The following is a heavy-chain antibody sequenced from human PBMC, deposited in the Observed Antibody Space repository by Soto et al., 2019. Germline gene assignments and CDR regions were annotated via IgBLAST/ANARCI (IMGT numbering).Heavy chain of an antibody. V-gene: IGHV4-59*08. CDR3: ARHCSGGSCYGGVAFDI. Sequence: SETLSLTCTVSGGSISSYYWSWIRQPPGKGLEWIGYIYYSGSTNYNPSLKSRVTISVDTSKNQFSLKLSSVTAADTAVYYCARHCSGGSCYGGVAFDIWGQGTMVTVSS. CDR1: GGSISSYY. D-gene: IGHD2-15*01. CDR2: IYYSGST. J-gene: IGHJ3*02.